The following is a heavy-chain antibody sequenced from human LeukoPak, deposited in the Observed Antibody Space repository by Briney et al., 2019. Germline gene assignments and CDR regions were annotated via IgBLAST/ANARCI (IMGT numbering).Heavy chain of an antibody. CDR3: ARDLRGRTYWFDP. Sequence: EASVKVSCKASGYTFSSYGISWVRQAPGQGVEWMGWISAYNGNTNYAQKFQGSVTMTTDTSTSTAYMELRSLRSDDTAVYYCARDLRGRTYWFDPWGQGTLVTASP. CDR1: GYTFSSYG. V-gene: IGHV1-18*01. J-gene: IGHJ5*02. D-gene: IGHD2-15*01. CDR2: ISAYNGNT.